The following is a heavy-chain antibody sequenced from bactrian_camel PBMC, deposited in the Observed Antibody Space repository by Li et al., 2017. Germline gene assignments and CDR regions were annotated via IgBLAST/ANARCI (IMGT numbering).Heavy chain of an antibody. CDR3: AARTGGDSTCEAGSLKYELSH. D-gene: IGHD1*01. CDR2: INSGGGTT. Sequence: QLVESGGDLVQPGGSLRLSCAASGFTFSSYRMYWVRQAPGKGLEWVSSINSGGGTTYYAESVKGRFTISRDNAKNTVYVQMNSLKPEDTALYYCAARTGGDSTCEAGSLKYELSHWGQGTQVTVS. CDR1: GFTFSSYR. V-gene: IGHV3S25*01. J-gene: IGHJ4*01.